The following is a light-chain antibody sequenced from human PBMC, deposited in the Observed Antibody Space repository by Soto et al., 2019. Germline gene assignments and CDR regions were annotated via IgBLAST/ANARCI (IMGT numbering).Light chain of an antibody. CDR3: QQRSNWPPDYT. Sequence: EIVLTQSPATLSLSPGERATHSCRASQSVSSYVAWYQQKPGQAPRLLIYDASNRATGIPARFSGSGSRTDFTLTISSLEPEDFAVYYCQQRSNWPPDYTFGQGTKLEIK. CDR1: QSVSSY. CDR2: DAS. V-gene: IGKV3-11*01. J-gene: IGKJ2*01.